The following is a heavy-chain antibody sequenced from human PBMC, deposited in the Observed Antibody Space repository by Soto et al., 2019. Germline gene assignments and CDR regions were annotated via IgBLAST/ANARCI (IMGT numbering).Heavy chain of an antibody. CDR3: AKDQHSSGYDY. J-gene: IGHJ4*02. CDR2: ISGSGGST. Sequence: EVQLSESGGGLVQPGGSLRLSCAASGFTFSSYAMSWVRQAPGKGLDWVSAISGSGGSTYYADSVKGRFTIYRDNSKNPLHLQMHSLRLEDTAVYYCAKDQHSSGYDYWGQGTQVPVSS. D-gene: IGHD6-19*01. CDR1: GFTFSSYA. V-gene: IGHV3-23*01.